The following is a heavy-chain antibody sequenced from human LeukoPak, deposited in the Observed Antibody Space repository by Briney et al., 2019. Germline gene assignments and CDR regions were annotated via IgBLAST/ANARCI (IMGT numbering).Heavy chain of an antibody. CDR1: GYTFTSYY. CDR3: ARAPVLWFGEPSNYYYYMDV. CDR2: INPSGGNT. Sequence: ASVKVSCKASGYTFTSYYMHWVRQAPGQGLEWMGIINPSGGNTNYAQKLQGRVTMTTDTSTSTAYMELRSLRSDDTAVYYCARAPVLWFGEPSNYYYYMDVWGKGTTVTISS. V-gene: IGHV1-46*01. D-gene: IGHD3-10*01. J-gene: IGHJ6*03.